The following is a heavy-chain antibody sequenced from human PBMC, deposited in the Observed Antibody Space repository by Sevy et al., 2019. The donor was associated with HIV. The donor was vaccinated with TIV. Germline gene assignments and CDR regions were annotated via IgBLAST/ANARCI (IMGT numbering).Heavy chain of an antibody. J-gene: IGHJ6*02. Sequence: GGSLRLSCAASGFTFSSYGMHWVRQAPGKGLEWVAVISYDGSNKYYADSVKGRLTISRDNSKNTLYLQMNSLRAEDTAVYYCAKEQNRYSSSWPYYYYYYGMDVWGQGTTVTVSS. V-gene: IGHV3-30*18. CDR2: ISYDGSNK. CDR1: GFTFSSYG. D-gene: IGHD6-13*01. CDR3: AKEQNRYSSSWPYYYYYYGMDV.